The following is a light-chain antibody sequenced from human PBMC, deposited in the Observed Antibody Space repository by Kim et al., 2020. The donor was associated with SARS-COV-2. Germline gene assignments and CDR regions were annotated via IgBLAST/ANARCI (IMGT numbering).Light chain of an antibody. CDR2: YDT. V-gene: IGLV3-21*04. CDR3: QVWDTSSDHVV. J-gene: IGLJ2*01. Sequence: PGKPARITCGGNNMGSKSVHWYQQKPGQAPVLVIYYDTDRPSGIPERFSGSNSGNTATLTISRVEAGDEADYYCQVWDTSSDHVVFGGGTQLTVL. CDR1: NMGSKS.